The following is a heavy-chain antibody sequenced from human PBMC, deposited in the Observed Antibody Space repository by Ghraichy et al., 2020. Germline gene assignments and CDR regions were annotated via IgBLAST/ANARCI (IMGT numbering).Heavy chain of an antibody. CDR2: ISSSNSYI. D-gene: IGHD5-12*01. J-gene: IGHJ6*02. V-gene: IGHV3-21*01. CDR1: GFTFSSYS. CDR3: AREPLVAYYGMDV. Sequence: GGSLRLSCAASGFTFSSYSMNWVRQAPGKGLEWVSSISSSNSYIYYADSVKGRFTISRDNAKNSLYLQMNSLRAEDTAVYYCAREPLVAYYGMDVWGQGTTVTVSS.